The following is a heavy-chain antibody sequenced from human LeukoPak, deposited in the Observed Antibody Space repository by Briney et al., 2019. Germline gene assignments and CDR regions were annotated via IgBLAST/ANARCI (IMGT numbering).Heavy chain of an antibody. Sequence: GGSLRLSCAASGFTFSNYAMSWVRQAPGKGLEWVSGISGSGSSTYYADSVKGRFTISRDNSKNTLYLQMNSLRAEDTAVYYCAKESGALGAPLYDYWGQGILVTGSS. D-gene: IGHD1-1*01. CDR3: AKESGALGAPLYDY. V-gene: IGHV3-23*01. CDR2: ISGSGSST. J-gene: IGHJ4*02. CDR1: GFTFSNYA.